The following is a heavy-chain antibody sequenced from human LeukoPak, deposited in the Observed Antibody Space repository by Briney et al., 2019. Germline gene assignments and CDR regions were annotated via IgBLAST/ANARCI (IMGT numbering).Heavy chain of an antibody. V-gene: IGHV3-23*01. CDR2: ISSSGGST. CDR3: AKSYGDFVSGTFDI. CDR1: GFTFSIYA. J-gene: IGHJ3*02. D-gene: IGHD4-17*01. Sequence: PGASLRLSCAASGFTFSIYAMSWVRQAPGKGLEWVAGISSSGGSTYYEDSGKGRFTISRDNSENTLYLQMNSLRAEDTAVYYCAKSYGDFVSGTFDIWGQGTMVTVSS.